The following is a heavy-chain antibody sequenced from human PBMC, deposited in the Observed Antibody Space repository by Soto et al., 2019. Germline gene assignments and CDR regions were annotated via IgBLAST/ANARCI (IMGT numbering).Heavy chain of an antibody. V-gene: IGHV3-21*04. D-gene: IGHD3-10*01. CDR2: ISSATSDI. Sequence: EVQLVESGGGLVKPGGSLRLSCAASGFTFSLYTMTWVRQAPGKGLEWVASISSATSDIYYADSVKGRFAISRDNSRNTLYLQMNSLTAEDTAVYYCANGRATYGLLTHDYWGQGTLVTVSS. J-gene: IGHJ4*02. CDR1: GFTFSLYT. CDR3: ANGRATYGLLTHDY.